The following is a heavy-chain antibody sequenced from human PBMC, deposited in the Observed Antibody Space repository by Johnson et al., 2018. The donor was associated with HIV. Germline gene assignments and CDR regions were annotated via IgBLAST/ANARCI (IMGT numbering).Heavy chain of an antibody. D-gene: IGHD3-22*01. V-gene: IGHV3-30*03. CDR2: ISFDGNLK. CDR3: ARDPSYDMAHTDGFDI. CDR1: GLSFSNFG. J-gene: IGHJ3*02. Sequence: QVQLVESGGGVVQPGKSLTLSCVGSGLSFSNFGIHWVRQAPGKGPEWVAVISFDGNLKKYADSVKGRFTISRDNSKNTLYLQMNSLRAEDTAVYYCARDPSYDMAHTDGFDIWGQGTMVTVSS.